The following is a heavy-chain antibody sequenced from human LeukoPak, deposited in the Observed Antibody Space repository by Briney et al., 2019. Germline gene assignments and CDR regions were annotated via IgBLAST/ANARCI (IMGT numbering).Heavy chain of an antibody. D-gene: IGHD1-1*01. V-gene: IGHV4-39*01. CDR3: ARHHAEILVPND. CDR2: VYYSGNT. Sequence: RPSETLSLTCTVSGGYIISRSHYWGWIRQPPGKGLEWIGSVYYSGNTYYTPSLKTRATISIDTPTSKNQFSLTLSSVTAADTAVYYCARHHAEILVPNDWGQGTLVTVSS. CDR1: GGYIISRSHY. J-gene: IGHJ4*02.